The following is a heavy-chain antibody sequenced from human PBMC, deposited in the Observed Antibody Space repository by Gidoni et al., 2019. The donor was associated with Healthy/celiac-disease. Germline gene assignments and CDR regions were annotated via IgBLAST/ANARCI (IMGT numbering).Heavy chain of an antibody. V-gene: IGHV4-4*02. CDR3: ARGYCSGGSCYPFDY. CDR1: GGSLSSSNG. D-gene: IGHD2-15*01. CDR2: IYHSGST. J-gene: IGHJ4*02. Sequence: QVQLQESGPGLVKPSGTLSLTCAVSGGSLSSSNGWSWVRQPPGTGLEWIVEIYHSGSTNYNPSLKSRGTISVDKSKNQFSLKLSSVTAADTAVYYCARGYCSGGSCYPFDYWGQGTLVTVSS.